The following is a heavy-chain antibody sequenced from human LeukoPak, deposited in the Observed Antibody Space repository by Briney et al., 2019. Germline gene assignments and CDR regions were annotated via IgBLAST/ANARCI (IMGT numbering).Heavy chain of an antibody. V-gene: IGHV3-11*04. Sequence: GGSLRLSCAASGFTFSDYYMSWIRQAPGKGLEWVSYISSSGSTRYYADSVKGRFTISRDNAKNSLYLQMNSLRAEDTAVYYCARDATMVRGVMTFDYWGQGTLVTVSS. J-gene: IGHJ4*02. CDR1: GFTFSDYY. D-gene: IGHD3-10*01. CDR2: ISSSGSTR. CDR3: ARDATMVRGVMTFDY.